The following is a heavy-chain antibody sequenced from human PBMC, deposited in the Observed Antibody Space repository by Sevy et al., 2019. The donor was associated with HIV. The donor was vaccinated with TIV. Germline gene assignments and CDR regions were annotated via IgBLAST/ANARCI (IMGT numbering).Heavy chain of an antibody. D-gene: IGHD3-10*01. CDR2: IYHSGST. Sequence: ETLSLTCTVSGYSISSGYYWGWIRQPPGKGLEWIGSIYHSGSTYYNPSLKSRVTISVDTSKNQFSLKLSSVTAADTAVYYCARDLYGSGSYYNGNFDYWGQGTLVTVSS. CDR1: GYSISSGYY. CDR3: ARDLYGSGSYYNGNFDY. V-gene: IGHV4-38-2*02. J-gene: IGHJ4*02.